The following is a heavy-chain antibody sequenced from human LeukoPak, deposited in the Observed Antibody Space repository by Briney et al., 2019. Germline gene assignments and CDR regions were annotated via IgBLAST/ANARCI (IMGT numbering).Heavy chain of an antibody. J-gene: IGHJ3*02. CDR3: ARFRVTTVDPDAFDI. D-gene: IGHD4-11*01. CDR2: ITPILGIA. Sequence: SVKVSCKASGGTFSRYTISWVRQAPGQGLEWMGRITPILGIANYAQKFQGRVTITADKSTSTAYMELSRLRSEDTGVYYCARFRVTTVDPDAFDIWGEGTMVTVSS. CDR1: GGTFSRYT. V-gene: IGHV1-69*02.